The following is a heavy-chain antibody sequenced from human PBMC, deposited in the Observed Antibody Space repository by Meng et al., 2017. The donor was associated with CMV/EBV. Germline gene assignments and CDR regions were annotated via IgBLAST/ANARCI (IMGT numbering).Heavy chain of an antibody. D-gene: IGHD6-13*01. CDR2: IYWDNDK. CDR1: GSSLSTSGVG. J-gene: IGHJ5*02. Sequence: QNPLKESGPTLVQPTPTRTLTCTFSGSSLSTSGVGVGWIRQPPGKALEWLALIYWDNDKRYSPSLKSRLTITKDTSKNQVVLTMTNMDPVDTATYYCAHKGRRMAAAGINWFDPWGQGTLVTVSS. CDR3: AHKGRRMAAAGINWFDP. V-gene: IGHV2-5*02.